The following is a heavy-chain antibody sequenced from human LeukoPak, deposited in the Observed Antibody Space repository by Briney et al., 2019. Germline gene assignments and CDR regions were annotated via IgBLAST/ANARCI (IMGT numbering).Heavy chain of an antibody. J-gene: IGHJ5*02. CDR2: IYYSGST. Sequence: PSETLSLTCTVSGGSISSYYWSWIRQPPGKGLEWIGYIYYSGSTNYNPSLKSRVTISVDTSKNQFSLKLSSVTAADTAVYYCARAPRNYYDSSGFIHRTLAFDPWGQGTLVTVSS. V-gene: IGHV4-59*01. D-gene: IGHD3-22*01. CDR3: ARAPRNYYDSSGFIHRTLAFDP. CDR1: GGSISSYY.